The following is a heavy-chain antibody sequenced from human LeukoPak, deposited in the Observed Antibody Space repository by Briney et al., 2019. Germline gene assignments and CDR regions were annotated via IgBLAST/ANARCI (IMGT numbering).Heavy chain of an antibody. CDR1: GYSISSGYY. D-gene: IGHD2-2*01. CDR2: IYHSGST. Sequence: SETLSLTCAVPGYSISSGYYWGWIRQPPGKGLEWIGSIYHSGSTYYNPSPKSRVTISVDTAKNQFSLKLSSVTAADTAVYYCARAGGPHCSSTSCHAFDIWGQGAMVTVSS. J-gene: IGHJ3*02. CDR3: ARAGGPHCSSTSCHAFDI. V-gene: IGHV4-38-2*01.